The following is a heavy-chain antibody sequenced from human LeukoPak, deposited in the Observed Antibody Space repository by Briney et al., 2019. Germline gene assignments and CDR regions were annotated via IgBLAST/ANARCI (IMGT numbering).Heavy chain of an antibody. CDR1: GFTVSSNY. CDR2: IYSGGST. V-gene: IGHV3-66*01. D-gene: IGHD3-22*01. J-gene: IGHJ4*02. Sequence: GGSLRLSCAASGFTVSSNYMSWVCQAPGKGLEWVSVIYSGGSTYYADSVKGRFTISRDNSKNTLYLQMNSLRAEDTAVYYCAKGTYYYDSSGYPTGDWGQGTLVTVSS. CDR3: AKGTYYYDSSGYPTGD.